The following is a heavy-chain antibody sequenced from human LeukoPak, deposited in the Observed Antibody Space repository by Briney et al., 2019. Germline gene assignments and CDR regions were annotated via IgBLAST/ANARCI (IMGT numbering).Heavy chain of an antibody. D-gene: IGHD2-15*01. CDR3: AKGGGSLIGAFDI. Sequence: TGGSLRLSCAASGFTFSSYGMHWVRQAPGKGLEWVAVIWYDGSNKYYADSVKGRFTISRDNSKNTLYLQMNSLRAEDTALYYCAKGGGSLIGAFDIWGQGTMVTVSS. CDR1: GFTFSSYG. CDR2: IWYDGSNK. V-gene: IGHV3-30*02. J-gene: IGHJ3*02.